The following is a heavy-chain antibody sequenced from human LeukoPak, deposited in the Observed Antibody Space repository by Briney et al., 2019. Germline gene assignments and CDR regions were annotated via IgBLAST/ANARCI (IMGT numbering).Heavy chain of an antibody. CDR1: GFAFNKYA. J-gene: IGHJ5*02. CDR3: AKERENWNFDWFDP. Sequence: GGSLRLSCVASGFAFNKYAMHWVRKAPGKGLEGLTFIRHDGSFKEYADSVKGRFTISRDNSKNTLYLQMNSLRGEDTAVYYCAKERENWNFDWFDPWGQGTLVTVSS. CDR2: IRHDGSFK. D-gene: IGHD1-7*01. V-gene: IGHV3-30*02.